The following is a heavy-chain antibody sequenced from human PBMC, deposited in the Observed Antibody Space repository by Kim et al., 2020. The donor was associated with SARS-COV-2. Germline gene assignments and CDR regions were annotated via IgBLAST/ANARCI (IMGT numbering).Heavy chain of an antibody. CDR2: IKSKADGGTT. J-gene: IGHJ4*02. V-gene: IGHV3-15*01. Sequence: GGSLRLSCVASGVTFTNAWMSWVRRAPGKGLEWIGHIKSKADGGTTDCAAPIKGRFSISRDDSTNTLYLQMNSLKSEDTAVYYCATRPRPYFDLAMVNLDFWGQGTLVTVSS. CDR1: GVTFTNAW. D-gene: IGHD5-18*01. CDR3: ATRPRPYFDLAMVNLDF.